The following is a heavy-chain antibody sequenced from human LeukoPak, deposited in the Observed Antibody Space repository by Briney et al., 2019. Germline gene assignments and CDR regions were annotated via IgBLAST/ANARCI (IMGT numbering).Heavy chain of an antibody. CDR1: GFPFSSYS. CDR3: ATTSPQTDDYRSKGAMAV. CDR2: IFRSGSYT. V-gene: IGHV3-21*06. D-gene: IGHD4-11*01. J-gene: IGHJ6*02. Sequence: GGSLRLSCAASGFPFSSYSMNWVRQAPGKGLEWVSSIFRSGSYTFYADSVKGRFTISRDNAKSSLYLQMNSLRAEDTAVYYCATTSPQTDDYRSKGAMAVWGQGTTVTVSS.